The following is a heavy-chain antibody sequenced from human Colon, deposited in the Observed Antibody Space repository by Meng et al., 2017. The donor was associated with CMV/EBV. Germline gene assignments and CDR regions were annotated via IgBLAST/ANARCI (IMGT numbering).Heavy chain of an antibody. V-gene: IGHV3-30*02. CDR3: AKCEWLSSHWFDP. Sequence: GGSLRLSCAASGFTLSTYGMHWVRQAPGKGLEWVAFIRYDGTNQYYVDSVKGRFTISRDNSKNTLHLQMNSLRAEDTAVYYCAKCEWLSSHWFDPWGQGTLVTVSS. CDR2: IRYDGTNQ. CDR1: GFTLSTYG. D-gene: IGHD3-3*01. J-gene: IGHJ5*02.